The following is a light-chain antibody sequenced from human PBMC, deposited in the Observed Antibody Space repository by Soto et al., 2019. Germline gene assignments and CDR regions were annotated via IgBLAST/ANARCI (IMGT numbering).Light chain of an antibody. Sequence: DIQMTQSPSSLSASVGDRVTITCQASQDISNYLNWYQQKPGKAPKLLIYDASNLETGVPSRFSGSGSGTDFTFTISSLQPEDIAVYYCHQYGSSLGTFGQGTKVEI. CDR1: QDISNY. J-gene: IGKJ2*01. CDR2: DAS. V-gene: IGKV1-33*01. CDR3: HQYGSSLGT.